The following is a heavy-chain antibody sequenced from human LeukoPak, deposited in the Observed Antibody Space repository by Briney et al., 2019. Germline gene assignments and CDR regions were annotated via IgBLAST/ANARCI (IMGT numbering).Heavy chain of an antibody. Sequence: GGSLRLSCEASGFTFSSYAMSWVRQAPGKGLEWVSGISGSAGNTYYADSVKGRFTISRDNAKNSLCLQMNSLRAEDTAVYYCARDTTYSSSWYVDYYYYYGMDVWGQGTTVTVSS. CDR1: GFTFSSYA. CDR3: ARDTTYSSSWYVDYYYYYGMDV. V-gene: IGHV3-23*01. J-gene: IGHJ6*02. D-gene: IGHD6-13*01. CDR2: ISGSAGNT.